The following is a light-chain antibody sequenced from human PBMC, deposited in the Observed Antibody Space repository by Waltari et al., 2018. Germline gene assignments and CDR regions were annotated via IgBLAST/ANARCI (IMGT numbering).Light chain of an antibody. J-gene: IGKJ5*01. CDR2: PAS. CDR1: QGVSNW. Sequence: DIQMTQSPSSVSASVGDSVTITCRASQGVSNWLAWYQHKPGKAPKLLIYPASTLQSGVPSRFSGSGSGTDFTLTISSLQPEDFATYYCQQANSFPITFGQGTRLEIK. V-gene: IGKV1-12*01. CDR3: QQANSFPIT.